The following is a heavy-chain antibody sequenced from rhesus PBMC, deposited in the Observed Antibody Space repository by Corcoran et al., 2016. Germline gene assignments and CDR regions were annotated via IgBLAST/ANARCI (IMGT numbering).Heavy chain of an antibody. J-gene: IGHJ6*01. CDR2: TNPYNGNT. Sequence: QVQLVQSGAEVKKPGSSVKVSCKASGYTFTDYYMHWVRQDPRQGLEWMGWTNPYNGNTNYAQKFQGRVTMTRDTSTSTAYMELSSLRSEDTAVYYCARDQGSWNNGGLDSWGQGVVVTVSS. CDR1: GYTFTDYY. D-gene: IGHD1-20*01. V-gene: IGHV1S2*01. CDR3: ARDQGSWNNGGLDS.